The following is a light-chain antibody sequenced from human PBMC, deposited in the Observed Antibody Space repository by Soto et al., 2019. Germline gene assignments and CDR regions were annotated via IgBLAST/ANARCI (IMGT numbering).Light chain of an antibody. V-gene: IGLV2-23*01. Sequence: QSALTQPASVSGSPGQSITISCTGTSSDVGSHNLVSWYQHYPGKAPKLTIFEASKRPSGVSNRFSGAKSGSTASLTISGLQAEDEADYYCCSNAAGITYVCGTGTKGTVL. CDR3: CSNAAGITYV. CDR2: EAS. J-gene: IGLJ1*01. CDR1: SSDVGSHNL.